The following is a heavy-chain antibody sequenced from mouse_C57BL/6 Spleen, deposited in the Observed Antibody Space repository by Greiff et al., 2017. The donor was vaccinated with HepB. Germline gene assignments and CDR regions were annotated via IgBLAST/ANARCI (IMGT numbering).Heavy chain of an antibody. CDR3: ARRGYDGNYYAMDY. V-gene: IGHV1-69*01. CDR1: GYTFTSYW. CDR2: IDPSDSYT. D-gene: IGHD2-2*01. Sequence: QVQLQQPGAELVMPGASVKLSCKASGYTFTSYWMHWVKQRPGQGLEWIGEIDPSDSYTNYNQKFKGKSTLTVDKSSSTAYMQLSSLTSEDSAVYYCARRGYDGNYYAMDYWGQGTSVTVSS. J-gene: IGHJ4*01.